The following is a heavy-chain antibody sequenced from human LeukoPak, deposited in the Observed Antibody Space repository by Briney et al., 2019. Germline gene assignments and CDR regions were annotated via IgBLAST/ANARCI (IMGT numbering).Heavy chain of an antibody. D-gene: IGHD6-13*01. CDR3: ARAAAGTPYYYYYMDV. Sequence: GASVKVSCKASGYTFTSYDINWVRQATGQGLEWMGWMNPNSGNTGYAQKFQGRVTMTRNTSISTAYMELSSLRSEDTAVYYCARAAAGTPYYYYYMDVWGKGTTVTISS. CDR2: MNPNSGNT. CDR1: GYTFTSYD. V-gene: IGHV1-8*01. J-gene: IGHJ6*03.